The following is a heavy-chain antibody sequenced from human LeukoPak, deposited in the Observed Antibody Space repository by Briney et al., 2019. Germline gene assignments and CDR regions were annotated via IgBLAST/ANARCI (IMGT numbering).Heavy chain of an antibody. CDR2: IYTSGST. Sequence: PSETLSLTCTVSGGSISSYYWGWIRQPAGKGLEWIGRIYTSGSTNYNPSLKSRVTMSVDTSKNQFSLKLSSVTAADTAVYYCARDLFLCSSTSFYAGLPYYDILPSGIWFDPWGQGTLVTVSS. CDR3: ARDLFLCSSTSFYAGLPYYDILPSGIWFDP. J-gene: IGHJ5*02. D-gene: IGHD2-2*01. V-gene: IGHV4-4*07. CDR1: GGSISSYY.